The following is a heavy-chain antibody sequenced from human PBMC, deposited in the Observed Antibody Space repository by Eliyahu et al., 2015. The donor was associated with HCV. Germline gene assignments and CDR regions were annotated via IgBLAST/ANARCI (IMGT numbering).Heavy chain of an antibody. J-gene: IGHJ6*02. Sequence: QVQLVQSGAEVKKPGASVKVSCKASGYTFTSYGISWVRQAPGQGLEWMGWISAYNGNTNYAQKLQGRVTMTTDTSTSTAYMELRSLRSDDTAVYYCAREIEQDQNLEWLKKSGMDVWGQGTTVTVSS. CDR1: GYTFTSYG. D-gene: IGHD3-3*01. V-gene: IGHV1-18*01. CDR3: AREIEQDQNLEWLKKSGMDV. CDR2: ISAYNGNT.